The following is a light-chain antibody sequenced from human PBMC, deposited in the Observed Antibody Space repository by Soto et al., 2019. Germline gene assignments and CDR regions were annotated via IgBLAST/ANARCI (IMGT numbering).Light chain of an antibody. CDR1: SSDVGGYNY. CDR3: SSFTSSITYV. V-gene: IGLV2-14*01. Sequence: QSVLAQPASVSGSPGQSITISCSGTSSDVGGYNYVSWFQQHPGTAPKLIIYEVSNRPSGLSNRFSGFKSGNTASLTISGLQAEDEADYYCSSFTSSITYVFGTGTKVTVL. CDR2: EVS. J-gene: IGLJ1*01.